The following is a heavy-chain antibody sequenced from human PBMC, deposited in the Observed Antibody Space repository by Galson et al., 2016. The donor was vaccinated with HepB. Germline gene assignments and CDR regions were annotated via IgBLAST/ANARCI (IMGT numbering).Heavy chain of an antibody. CDR1: GFTFSSSP. J-gene: IGHJ4*02. CDR3: ARDPAGYQ. D-gene: IGHD2-15*01. V-gene: IGHV3-23*01. CDR2: ITGSGDST. Sequence: SLRLSCAASGFTFSSSPMSWVRQAPGKGLEWVSSITGSGDSTNYAESVKGRFTISRDNSKNTLFLQMNSLRAEDTAVYYCARDPAGYQWGQGTLVSVSS.